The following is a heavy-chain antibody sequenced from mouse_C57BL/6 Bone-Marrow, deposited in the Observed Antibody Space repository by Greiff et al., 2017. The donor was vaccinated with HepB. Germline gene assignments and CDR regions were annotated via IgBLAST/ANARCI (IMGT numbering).Heavy chain of an antibody. CDR3: AREGRLVVTEAMDY. D-gene: IGHD2-2*01. CDR1: GFTFSSYA. Sequence: EVQRVESGGGLVKPGGSLKLSCAASGFTFSSYAMSWVRQTPEKRLEWVATISDGGSYTYYPDNVKGRFTISRDNAKNNLYLQMSHLKSEDTAMYYCAREGRLVVTEAMDYWGQGTSVTVSS. V-gene: IGHV5-4*01. J-gene: IGHJ4*01. CDR2: ISDGGSYT.